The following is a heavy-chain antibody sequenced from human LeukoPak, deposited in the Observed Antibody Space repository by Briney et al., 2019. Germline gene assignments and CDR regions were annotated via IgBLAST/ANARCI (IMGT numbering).Heavy chain of an antibody. V-gene: IGHV4-39*07. J-gene: IGHJ4*02. CDR1: GGSISSSSYY. D-gene: IGHD3-10*01. CDR2: IYYSGST. Sequence: PSETLSLTCTVSGGSISSSSYYWGWIRQPPGKGLEWIGSIYYSGSTYYNPSLKSRVTISVDTSKNQFSLKLSSVTAADTAVYYCARDRDYYGSGSYYPNFDYWGQGTLVTVSS. CDR3: ARDRDYYGSGSYYPNFDY.